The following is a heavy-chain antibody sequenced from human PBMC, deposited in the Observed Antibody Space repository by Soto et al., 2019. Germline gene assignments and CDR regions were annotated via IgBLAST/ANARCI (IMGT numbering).Heavy chain of an antibody. CDR1: GFTFSGST. Sequence: HXGALGITCAASGFTFSGSTMHWVRQASGKGLDWVGLIRSKANSYATAYAASVKGRFTISRDDSKNTAYLQMNSLKTEDTAVYYCTRRRVSSSRLSDGLDVWGQGTTVTV. CDR2: IRSKANSYAT. CDR3: TRRRVSSSRLSDGLDV. V-gene: IGHV3-73*01. D-gene: IGHD6-13*01. J-gene: IGHJ6*02.